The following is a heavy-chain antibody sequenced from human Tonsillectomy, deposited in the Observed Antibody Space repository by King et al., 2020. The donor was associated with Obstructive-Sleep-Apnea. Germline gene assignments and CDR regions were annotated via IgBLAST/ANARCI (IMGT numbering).Heavy chain of an antibody. V-gene: IGHV1-18*04. J-gene: IGHJ4*02. CDR1: GYTFSNYG. D-gene: IGHD5-12*01. CDR2: ISAYSGNT. CDR3: ARDLGIVATTTTTLFDY. Sequence: QLVQSGAEVKKPGASVKVSCKASGYTFSNYGISWVRQAPGQGLEWVGWISAYSGNTKDAQKLQGRVTMTTDTSTSTADMELRSLRSDDTAVYYCARDLGIVATTTTTLFDYWGQGTLVTVSS.